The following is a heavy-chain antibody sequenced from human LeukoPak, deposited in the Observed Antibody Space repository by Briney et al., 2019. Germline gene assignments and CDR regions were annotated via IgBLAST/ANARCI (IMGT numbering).Heavy chain of an antibody. Sequence: GGSLRLPCTASGFIFSSFWMSWVRQAPGKGLEWVANIKPDGSLQFYGDSVKGRFTISRDNAKNSLYLQMNNLRAEDTALYYCATSYDSSGCDWGQGTLVTVSS. CDR1: GFIFSSFW. J-gene: IGHJ4*02. D-gene: IGHD3-22*01. V-gene: IGHV3-7*01. CDR2: IKPDGSLQ. CDR3: ATSYDSSGCD.